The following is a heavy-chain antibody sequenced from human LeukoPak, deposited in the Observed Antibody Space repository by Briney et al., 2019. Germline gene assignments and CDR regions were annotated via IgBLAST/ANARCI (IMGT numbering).Heavy chain of an antibody. CDR2: IFYSGST. J-gene: IGHJ5*02. CDR3: ARSQIDYGDYVNWFDP. Sequence: SETLSLTCTVSGGSISTSNYYWGWVRQPPGKGLEWIGNIFYSGSTYYSPSLKSRVTISVDTSKNQFSLTLRSVTAADTAVYYCARSQIDYGDYVNWFDPWGQGTLVTVSS. V-gene: IGHV4-39*07. D-gene: IGHD4-17*01. CDR1: GGSISTSNYY.